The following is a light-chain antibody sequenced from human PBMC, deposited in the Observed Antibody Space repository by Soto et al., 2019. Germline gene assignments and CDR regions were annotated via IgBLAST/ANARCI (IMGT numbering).Light chain of an antibody. Sequence: QSALPQPASVSGSPGQSITISCTGANSDVGYYDLVSWYQQHPGKVPKLIIYEVTKRPSGISNRFSGFKSGNTASLTISGLQAEDEADYYCCSKAGVASPYVIFGGGTKLTVL. CDR2: EVT. CDR3: CSKAGVASPYVI. CDR1: NSDVGYYDL. V-gene: IGLV2-23*02. J-gene: IGLJ2*01.